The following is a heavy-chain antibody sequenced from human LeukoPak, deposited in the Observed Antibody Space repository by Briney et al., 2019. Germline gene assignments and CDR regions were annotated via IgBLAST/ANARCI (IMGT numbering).Heavy chain of an antibody. CDR3: ARAPRGYSYRPYYYYYYYMDV. Sequence: GGSLRLSCEASGFTFTSYNMNWVRQAPGKGLEWVSFISRSSSYIYYADSVKGRFTISRDNAKNSLYLQMNSLRAEDTAVYYCARAPRGYSYRPYYYYYYYMDVWGKGTTVTVSS. CDR1: GFTFTSYN. V-gene: IGHV3-21*01. J-gene: IGHJ6*03. CDR2: ISRSSSYI. D-gene: IGHD5-18*01.